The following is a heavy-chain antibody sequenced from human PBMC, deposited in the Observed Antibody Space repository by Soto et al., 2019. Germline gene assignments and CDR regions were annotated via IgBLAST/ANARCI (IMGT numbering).Heavy chain of an antibody. V-gene: IGHV1-69*13. Sequence: ASVKVSCKASGGTFSSYAISWVRQAPGQGLEWMGGIIPIFGTANYAQKFQGRVTITADESTSTAYMELSSLRSEDTAVYYCARAGKRVTTGSHYYGMDVWGQGTTVTVSS. J-gene: IGHJ6*02. CDR2: IIPIFGTA. D-gene: IGHD4-4*01. CDR1: GGTFSSYA. CDR3: ARAGKRVTTGSHYYGMDV.